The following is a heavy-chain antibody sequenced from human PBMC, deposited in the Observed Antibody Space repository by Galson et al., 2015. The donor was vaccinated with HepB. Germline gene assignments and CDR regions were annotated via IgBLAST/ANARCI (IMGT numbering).Heavy chain of an antibody. CDR1: GGTFSSYA. J-gene: IGHJ5*02. Sequence: SVKVSCKASGGTFSSYAISWVRQAPGQGLEWMGGIIPIFGTANYAQKFQGRVTITADESTSAAYMELSSLRSEDTAVYYCARAPLRYCSSTSCPYDWFDPWGQGTLVTVSS. CDR3: ARAPLRYCSSTSCPYDWFDP. D-gene: IGHD2-2*01. CDR2: IIPIFGTA. V-gene: IGHV1-69*13.